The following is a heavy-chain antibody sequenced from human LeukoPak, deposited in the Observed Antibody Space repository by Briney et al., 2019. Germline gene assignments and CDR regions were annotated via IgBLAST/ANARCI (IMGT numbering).Heavy chain of an antibody. V-gene: IGHV3-20*01. D-gene: IGHD2-15*01. CDR3: ARAAGECSGGSCYSHAFDV. J-gene: IGHJ3*01. CDR1: GFTFYHYG. Sequence: GGSLRLSCTASGFTFYHYGMSWVSQAPGKRLEWVSSINWNGDSTGYADSVKGRFTISRDNAKNSLYLQMNSLRVEDTALYHCARAAGECSGGSCYSHAFDVWGQGTRVTVSS. CDR2: INWNGDST.